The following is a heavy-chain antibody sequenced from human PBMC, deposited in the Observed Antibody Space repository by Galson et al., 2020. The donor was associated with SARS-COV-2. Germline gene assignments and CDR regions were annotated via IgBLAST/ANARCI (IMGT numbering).Heavy chain of an antibody. D-gene: IGHD4-17*01. CDR3: ATIDGALEY. Sequence: ASVNVSFATSRYTFTTHSITWLRQAPSLAREWMGWISTYNGDTKYAQRLQGRVTMTTDTSTNTAYMELRSLRSDDTAVYYCATIDGALEYWGKGTLVTVSS. V-gene: IGHV1-18*01. CDR2: ISTYNGDT. CDR1: RYTFTTHS. J-gene: IGHJ4*02.